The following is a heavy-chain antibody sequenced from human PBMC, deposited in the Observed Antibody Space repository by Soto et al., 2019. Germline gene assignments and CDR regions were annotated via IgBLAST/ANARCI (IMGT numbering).Heavy chain of an antibody. CDR2: ISAYNGDT. J-gene: IGHJ4*02. CDR1: GYIFTSYG. CDR3: ARTRGYCTGGTCYFDY. Sequence: VQLVQSGAEVKKPGASVKVSCKASGYIFTSYGISWVRQAPGQGPEWMGWISAYNGDTNYAQKLQGRVTMTTDTSTTTAYMELRSLGSDDTAVYYCARTRGYCTGGTCYFDYWGQGTLVTVSS. V-gene: IGHV1-18*01. D-gene: IGHD2-8*02.